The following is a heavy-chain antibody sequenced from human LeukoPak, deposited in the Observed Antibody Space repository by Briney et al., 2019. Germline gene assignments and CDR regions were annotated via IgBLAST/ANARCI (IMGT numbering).Heavy chain of an antibody. CDR3: ARSATVTGDWYFDF. D-gene: IGHD4-17*01. V-gene: IGHV5-10-1*01. CDR1: GYTFTNYW. J-gene: IGHJ2*01. Sequence: PGESLRISCEGSGYTFTNYWISWVRQRPGRGLEWMGWINCGESYAIYSPSFQGHVIMSADRSVRTVYLQWASLQTSDSAMYYCARSATVTGDWYFDFWGAGTLVT. CDR2: INCGESYA.